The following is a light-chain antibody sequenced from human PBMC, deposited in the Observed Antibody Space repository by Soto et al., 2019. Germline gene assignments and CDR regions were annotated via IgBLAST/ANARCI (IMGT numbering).Light chain of an antibody. J-gene: IGLJ1*01. CDR2: VNS. Sequence: QSVLTQPASVSGSPGQSITVSCTGTSSDIGDYKYVSWYQQHPDKAPKLIMFVNSNRPSGISDRFSASKSGNTASLTISGLQAEDEADYYCSSYTSSDTPYVFGTGTKVTVL. CDR3: SSYTSSDTPYV. CDR1: SSDIGDYKY. V-gene: IGLV2-14*01.